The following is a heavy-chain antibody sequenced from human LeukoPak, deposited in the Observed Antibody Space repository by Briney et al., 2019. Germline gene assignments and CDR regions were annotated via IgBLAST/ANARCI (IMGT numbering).Heavy chain of an antibody. CDR2: IIPIFGTA. J-gene: IGHJ4*01. CDR1: GGTFSSYA. Sequence: ASVKVSCKASGGTFSSYATSWVRHAPGQGLEWMGRIIPIFGTANYAQKFQGRVTITTHESTSTAYMELSSLRSEDTAVYYCAREMVRGVIPLPFDYWGHGTLVTVSS. CDR3: AREMVRGVIPLPFDY. D-gene: IGHD3-10*01. V-gene: IGHV1-69*05.